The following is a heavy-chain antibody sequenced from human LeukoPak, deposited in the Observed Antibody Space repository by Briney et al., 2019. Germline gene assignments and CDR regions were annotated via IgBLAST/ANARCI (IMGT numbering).Heavy chain of an antibody. CDR3: STTYSSSWYLIAGAFDI. V-gene: IGHV3-23*01. J-gene: IGHJ3*02. CDR2: ISGSGGST. Sequence: GGSLRLSCAASGFTFSSYAMSWVRQAPGKGLEWVSAISGSGGSTYYADSVKGRFTISRDNSKNTLYLQMNSLRAEDTAVYYCSTTYSSSWYLIAGAFDIWGQGTMVTVSS. D-gene: IGHD6-13*01. CDR1: GFTFSSYA.